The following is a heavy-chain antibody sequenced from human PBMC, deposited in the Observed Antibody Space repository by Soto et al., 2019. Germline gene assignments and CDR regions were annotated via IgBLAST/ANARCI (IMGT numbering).Heavy chain of an antibody. CDR3: ARGGVAARLQN. CDR1: GGSFSDYF. CDR2: INQNGIT. V-gene: IGHV4-34*01. Sequence: PSDTLSLTCDVYGGSFSDYFWSWIRQSPGKGPEWIGEINQNGITIYNPSLKSRVTLSLDTSKRQFSLKLSSVAAADTALYYCARGGVAARLQNWGQGAQVTVSS. D-gene: IGHD6-6*01. J-gene: IGHJ4*02.